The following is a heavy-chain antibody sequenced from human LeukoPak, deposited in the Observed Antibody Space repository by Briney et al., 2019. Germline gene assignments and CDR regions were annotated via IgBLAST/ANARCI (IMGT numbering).Heavy chain of an antibody. CDR3: ARDTGYLGSNYGMDV. D-gene: IGHD3-22*01. Sequence: SETLSLTCTVSGGSISSYHWSWIRQPPGKGLEWIGYIFYSGSTNCNPSLKSRVTMSVDTSKNQFSLNLSSVTAADTAIYYCARDTGYLGSNYGMDVWGQGTTVTVSS. J-gene: IGHJ6*02. V-gene: IGHV4-59*01. CDR1: GGSISSYH. CDR2: IFYSGST.